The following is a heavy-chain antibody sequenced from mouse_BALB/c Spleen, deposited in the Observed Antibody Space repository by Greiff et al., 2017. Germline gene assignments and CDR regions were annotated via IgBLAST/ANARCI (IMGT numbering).Heavy chain of an antibody. J-gene: IGHJ2*01. D-gene: IGHD1-1*02. CDR3: AREEVGDYFDY. CDR1: GYSITSGYY. V-gene: IGHV3-6*02. Sequence: EVKLQESGPGLVKPSQSLSLTCSVTGYSITSGYYWNWIRQFPGNKLEWMGYISYDGSNNYNPSLKNRISITRDTSKNQFFLKLNSVTTEDTATYYCAREEVGDYFDYWGQGTTLTVSS. CDR2: ISYDGSN.